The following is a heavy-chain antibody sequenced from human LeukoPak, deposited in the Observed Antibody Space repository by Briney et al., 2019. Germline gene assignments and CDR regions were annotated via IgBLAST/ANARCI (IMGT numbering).Heavy chain of an antibody. V-gene: IGHV3-49*04. CDR2: IRRKAHGGTT. CDR1: GFTFGDYA. J-gene: IGHJ4*02. CDR3: TRVTYYYDNSGYFHFDS. Sequence: PGRSLRLPCTTSGFTFGDYAMSWVRQAPGKGLEWVSFIRRKAHGGTTEYAASVKGRFSSSRDDSKSIAYLQMNSLKTEDTAVYFCTRVTYYYDNSGYFHFDSWGQGSLVTVSS. D-gene: IGHD3-22*01.